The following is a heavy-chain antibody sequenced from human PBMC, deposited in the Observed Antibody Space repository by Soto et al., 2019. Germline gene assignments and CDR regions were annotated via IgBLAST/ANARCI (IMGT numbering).Heavy chain of an antibody. CDR3: AKDRGSSSWYNAFDI. J-gene: IGHJ3*02. Sequence: PGGSLRLSCAASGFTFSSYAMSWVRQAPGKGLEWVSAISVSGGSTYYADSVKGRFTISRDNSKNTLYLQMNSLRAEDTAVYYCAKDRGSSSWYNAFDIWGQGTMVTVSS. CDR2: ISVSGGST. V-gene: IGHV3-23*01. CDR1: GFTFSSYA. D-gene: IGHD6-13*01.